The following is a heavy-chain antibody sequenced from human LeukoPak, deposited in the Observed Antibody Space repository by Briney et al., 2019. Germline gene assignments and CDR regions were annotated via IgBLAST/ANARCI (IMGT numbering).Heavy chain of an antibody. CDR3: AREGSRDGYIAESDY. CDR2: INSDGSST. Sequence: GGSLRLSCAASRFTFSSYWMHWVRQAPGKGLVWVSRINSDGSSTSYADSVKGRFTISRDNAKNTLYLQMNSLRAEDTAVYYCAREGSRDGYIAESDYWGQGTLVTVSS. J-gene: IGHJ4*02. CDR1: RFTFSSYW. D-gene: IGHD5-24*01. V-gene: IGHV3-74*01.